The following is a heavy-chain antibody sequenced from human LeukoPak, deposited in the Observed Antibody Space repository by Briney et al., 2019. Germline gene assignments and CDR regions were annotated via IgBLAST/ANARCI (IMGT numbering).Heavy chain of an antibody. V-gene: IGHV3-23*01. CDR3: AKGGYTTWFDP. CDR2: IRSNGGET. Sequence: GGSLRLSCAASGFTFSDYSMTWVRQAPGKGLEWVSTIRSNGGETYYADSVKGRFTVSRDNSKNTLSVEMNSLRAEDTAVYYCAKGGYTTWFDPWGQATLVTVSS. D-gene: IGHD2-15*01. CDR1: GFTFSDYS. J-gene: IGHJ5*02.